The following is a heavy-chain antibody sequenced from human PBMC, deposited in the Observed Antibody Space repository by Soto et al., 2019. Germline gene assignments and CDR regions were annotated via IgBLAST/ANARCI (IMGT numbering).Heavy chain of an antibody. V-gene: IGHV1-46*03. CDR2: INPSAGST. D-gene: IGHD3-22*01. CDR3: ARGDFYDSRGFDY. J-gene: IGHJ4*02. CDR1: GYTFTMYY. Sequence: ASVKVSCKASGYTFTMYYMHWVRQAPGQGLEWMGLINPSAGSTSYAQKFQGRVTMTRDTPTSTVYMELNSLRSEDTAVYYCARGDFYDSRGFDYWGQGTLVTVSS.